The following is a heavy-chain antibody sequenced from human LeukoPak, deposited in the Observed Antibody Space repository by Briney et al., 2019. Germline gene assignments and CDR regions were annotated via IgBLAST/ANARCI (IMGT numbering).Heavy chain of an antibody. CDR1: GFTFSSYA. V-gene: IGHV3-66*01. CDR3: ARDLQWFGELQLFDY. CDR2: IYSGGST. D-gene: IGHD3-10*01. Sequence: PGGSLRLSCAASGFTFSSYAMSWVRQAPGKGLEWVSVIYSGGSTYYADSVKGRFTISRDNAKNSLYLQMNSLRAEDTAVYYCARDLQWFGELQLFDYWGQGTLVTVSS. J-gene: IGHJ4*02.